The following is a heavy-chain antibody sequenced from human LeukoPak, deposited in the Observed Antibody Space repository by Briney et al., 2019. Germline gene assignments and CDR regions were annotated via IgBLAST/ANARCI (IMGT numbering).Heavy chain of an antibody. CDR1: GXSISSYY. CDR3: ARHRGLGLDY. Sequence: SETLSLTCTVSGXSISSYYGSWIRQPPGKGLEWIGYIYYSGSTNYSPSLKSRVTISVDTSKNQFSLRLSSVTAADTAVYYCARHRGLGLDYWGQGTLVTVSS. J-gene: IGHJ4*02. V-gene: IGHV4-59*08. D-gene: IGHD6-19*01. CDR2: IYYSGST.